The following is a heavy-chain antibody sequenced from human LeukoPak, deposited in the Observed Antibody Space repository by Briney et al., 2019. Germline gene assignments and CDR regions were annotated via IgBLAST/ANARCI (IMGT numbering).Heavy chain of an antibody. J-gene: IGHJ4*02. V-gene: IGHV3-53*05. CDR1: GFTVSSNY. Sequence: PGGSLRLPCAASGFTVSSNYMSWVRQAPGKGLEWVSFIYSGGSTYYADSVKGRFTISRDNSKNTLYLQMNSLRAEDTAVYYCAKDHYYGSGNPDYWGQGTLVTVSS. CDR3: AKDHYYGSGNPDY. CDR2: IYSGGST. D-gene: IGHD3-10*01.